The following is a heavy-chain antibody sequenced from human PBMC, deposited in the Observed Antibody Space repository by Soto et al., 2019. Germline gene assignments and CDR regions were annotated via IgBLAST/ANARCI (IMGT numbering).Heavy chain of an antibody. CDR2: ISYDGSNT. CDR3: AKGRVPATGWYRTIGY. Sequence: PGGSLRLSCAATGFTFSSYGMHWVRQAPGKGLEWVAVISYDGSNTYYADSVKGRFTISRDNSKNTLYLQMNSLRAEDTAVYYCAKGRVPATGWYRTIGYWGQGTPVTVSS. D-gene: IGHD6-19*01. V-gene: IGHV3-30*18. CDR1: GFTFSSYG. J-gene: IGHJ4*02.